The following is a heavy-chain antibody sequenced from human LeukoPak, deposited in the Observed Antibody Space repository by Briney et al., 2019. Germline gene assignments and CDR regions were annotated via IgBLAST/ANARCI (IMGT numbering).Heavy chain of an antibody. V-gene: IGHV3-30-3*01. D-gene: IGHD6-19*01. CDR2: ISYDGSNK. CDR3: ARGQWLADLDY. CDR1: GFTFSSYD. Sequence: GRSLRLSCAASGFTFSSYDMHWVRQAPGKGLEWVAVISYDGSNKYYADSVKGRFTISRDNSKNTLYLQMNSLRAEDTAVYYCARGQWLADLDYWGQGTLVTVSS. J-gene: IGHJ4*02.